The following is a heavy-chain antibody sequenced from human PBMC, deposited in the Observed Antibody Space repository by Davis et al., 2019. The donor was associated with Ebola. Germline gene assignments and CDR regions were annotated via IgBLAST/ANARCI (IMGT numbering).Heavy chain of an antibody. V-gene: IGHV3-21*01. J-gene: IGHJ6*02. D-gene: IGHD2-2*01. CDR2: ISAVGTYI. CDR1: EFIFSDYS. CDR3: ARDVVDAAIGGLDV. Sequence: GESLKISCAGSEFIFSDYSMSWVRQAPGKGLEWVSSISAVGTYISYSHSLRGRFTISRDNARNSLYLQMNSLRAEDTAVYYCARDVVDAAIGGLDVWGQGTTVTVSS.